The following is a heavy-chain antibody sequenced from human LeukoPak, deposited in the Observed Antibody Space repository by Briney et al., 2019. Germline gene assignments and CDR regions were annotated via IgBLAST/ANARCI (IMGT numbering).Heavy chain of an antibody. CDR3: ARFTYTTRPSDV. CDR1: GGSISGYY. J-gene: IGHJ6*04. D-gene: IGHD3-16*01. V-gene: IGHV4-4*09. CDR2: IYSSGSP. Sequence: PSETLSLTCSVSGGSISGYYWSWIRQPPGQTLEWIGYIYSSGSPNYNPSLQSRVTMSVDTSMNQFSLRLSSVTAADTAVYYCARFTYTTRPSDVWGKGTTVTVSS.